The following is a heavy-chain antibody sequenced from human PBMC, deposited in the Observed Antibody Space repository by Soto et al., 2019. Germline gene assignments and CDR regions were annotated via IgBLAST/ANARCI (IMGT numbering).Heavy chain of an antibody. CDR3: ARDLVGGEGYYYGMDV. V-gene: IGHV1-69*06. D-gene: IGHD3-3*01. CDR2: IIPIFGTA. CDR1: GGTFSSYA. Sequence: SVKVSCKASGGTFSSYAISWVRQAPGQGLEWMGGIIPIFGTANYAQKFQGRVTITADKSTSTAYMELSSLRSEDTAVYYCARDLVGGEGYYYGMDVWGQGTTVTVSS. J-gene: IGHJ6*02.